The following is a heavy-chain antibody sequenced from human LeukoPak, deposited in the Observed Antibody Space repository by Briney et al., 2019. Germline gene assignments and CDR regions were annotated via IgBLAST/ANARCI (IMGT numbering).Heavy chain of an antibody. CDR2: IFYSGST. J-gene: IGHJ4*02. CDR1: GGSFSSYY. V-gene: IGHV4-59*08. D-gene: IGHD1-26*01. CDR3: ARQPYILGAYYFDY. Sequence: SETLSLTCAVYGGSFSSYYWSWIRQPPGKGLEWIGYIFYSGSTNYNPSLKSRVTVLVDTSKNQFSLTLGSVTAADTAVYYCARQPYILGAYYFDYWGQGALVTVSS.